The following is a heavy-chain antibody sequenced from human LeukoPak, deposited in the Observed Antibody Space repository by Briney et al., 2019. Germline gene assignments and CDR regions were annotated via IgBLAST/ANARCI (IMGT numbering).Heavy chain of an antibody. CDR3: ARDFSTDYYDSSGYPLAP. D-gene: IGHD3-22*01. V-gene: IGHV3-74*01. J-gene: IGHJ5*02. CDR1: GFTFSSYW. Sequence: GGSLRLSCAASGFTFSSYWMHWVRQAPGKGLVWVSRINSDGSSTSYADSVKGRFTISRDNAKNTLYLQMNSLRAEDTAVYHCARDFSTDYYDSSGYPLAPWGQGTLVTVSS. CDR2: INSDGSST.